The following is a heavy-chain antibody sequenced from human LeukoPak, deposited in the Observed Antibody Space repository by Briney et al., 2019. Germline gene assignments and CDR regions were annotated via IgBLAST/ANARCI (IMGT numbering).Heavy chain of an antibody. CDR3: ARDREQQLDDYYYYGMDV. CDR2: ISYDGSNK. CDR1: GFTFSSYA. V-gene: IGHV3-30-3*01. D-gene: IGHD6-13*01. J-gene: IGHJ6*02. Sequence: GGSLRLSCAASGFTFSSYAMHWVRQAPGKGLEWVAVISYDGSNKYYADSVKGRFTISRDNSKNTLYLQMNSLRAEDTAVYYCARDREQQLDDYYYYGMDVWGQGTTVTVSS.